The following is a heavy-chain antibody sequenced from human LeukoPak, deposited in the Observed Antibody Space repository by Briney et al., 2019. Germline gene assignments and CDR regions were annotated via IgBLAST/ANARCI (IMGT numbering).Heavy chain of an antibody. CDR1: GGSFSGYY. CDR2: INHSGGT. CDR3: ARIRLTVTTSGYYYYYMDV. J-gene: IGHJ6*03. V-gene: IGHV4-34*01. D-gene: IGHD4-17*01. Sequence: SETLSLTCGVYGGSFSGYYWGWIRQPPGKGLEWIGEINHSGGTNYNPSLKSRVTISVDTSKNQFSLKLSPVTAADTAVYYCARIRLTVTTSGYYYYYMDVWGKGTTVTVSS.